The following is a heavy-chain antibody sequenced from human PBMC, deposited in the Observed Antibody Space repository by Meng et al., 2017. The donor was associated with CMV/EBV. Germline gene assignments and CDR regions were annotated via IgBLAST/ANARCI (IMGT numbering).Heavy chain of an antibody. J-gene: IGHJ4*02. CDR2: IRYDGSNK. CDR3: AKDKQYYDSSGWIDY. Sequence: GESLKISCAASGFTLSSYGMHWVRQAPGKGLEWVAFIRYDGSNKYYADSVKGRFTISRDNSKNTLYLQMNSLRAEDTAVYYCAKDKQYYDSSGWIDYWGQGTLVTVSS. D-gene: IGHD3-22*01. V-gene: IGHV3-30*02. CDR1: GFTLSSYG.